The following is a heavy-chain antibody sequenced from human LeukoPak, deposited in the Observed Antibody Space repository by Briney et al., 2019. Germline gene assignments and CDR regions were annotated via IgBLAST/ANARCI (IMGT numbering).Heavy chain of an antibody. J-gene: IGHJ4*02. CDR1: GGSISNSY. CDR2: IYHSGST. CDR3: ARVYMVRGVILDY. V-gene: IGHV4-59*12. Sequence: PSETLSLTCTVSGGSISNSYWSWIRQPPGKGLEWIGSIYHSGSTYYNPSLKSRVTISVDTSKNQFSLKLSSVTAADTAVYYCARVYMVRGVILDYWGQGTLVTDSS. D-gene: IGHD3-10*01.